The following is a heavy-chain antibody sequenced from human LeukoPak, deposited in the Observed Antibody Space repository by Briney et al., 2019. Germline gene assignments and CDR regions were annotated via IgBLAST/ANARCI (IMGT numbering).Heavy chain of an antibody. CDR1: GYTFTSYD. J-gene: IGHJ4*02. CDR3: ARALIVATTDLDY. Sequence: ASVKVSCKASGYTFTSYDINWVRQATGQGLEWMGWMNPNSGKTGYAQKFQGRVTMTRDTSISTAYMELSSLRSEDTAVYYCARALIVATTDLDYWGQGTLVTVSS. D-gene: IGHD5-12*01. V-gene: IGHV1-8*01. CDR2: MNPNSGKT.